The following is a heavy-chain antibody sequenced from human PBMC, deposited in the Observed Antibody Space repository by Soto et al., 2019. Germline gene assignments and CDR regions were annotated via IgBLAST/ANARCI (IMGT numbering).Heavy chain of an antibody. CDR2: IYWDDDK. CDR1: GFSLSTSGVG. CDR3: AHIWFGELTFDP. Sequence: QITLKESGPPLVKPTQTLTLTCTFSGFSLSTSGVGVGWIRQPPGKALEWLALIYWDDDKRYSPSLKSRLTIXKGXSKNQVVLTMTNMDPVDTATYYCAHIWFGELTFDPWGQGTLVTVSS. V-gene: IGHV2-5*02. J-gene: IGHJ5*02. D-gene: IGHD3-10*01.